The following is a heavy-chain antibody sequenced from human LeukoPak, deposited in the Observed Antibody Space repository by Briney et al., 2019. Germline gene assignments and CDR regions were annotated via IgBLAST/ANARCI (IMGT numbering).Heavy chain of an antibody. J-gene: IGHJ4*02. CDR1: GGSISSYY. CDR3: ARESYDSSGYYRDY. D-gene: IGHD3-22*01. V-gene: IGHV4-4*07. Sequence: PSETLSLTCTVSGGSISSYYWSWIRQPAGKGLEWIGRIYTSGSTKYNPSLKSRVTMSVDTSKNQFSLKLSSVTAADTAVYYCARESYDSSGYYRDYWGQGTLVTVPS. CDR2: IYTSGST.